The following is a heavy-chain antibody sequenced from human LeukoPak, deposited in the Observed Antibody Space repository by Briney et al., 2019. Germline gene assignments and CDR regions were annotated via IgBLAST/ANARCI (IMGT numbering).Heavy chain of an antibody. CDR1: GYTFTSYG. Sequence: ASVKVSCKASGYTFTSYGISWVRQAPGQGLEWMGWISAYNGNTSYAQKLQGRVTMTTDTSTSTAYMELRSLRSDDTAVYYCARDLGRIAVAGWSLDYWGQGTLVTVSS. D-gene: IGHD6-19*01. J-gene: IGHJ4*02. V-gene: IGHV1-18*01. CDR2: ISAYNGNT. CDR3: ARDLGRIAVAGWSLDY.